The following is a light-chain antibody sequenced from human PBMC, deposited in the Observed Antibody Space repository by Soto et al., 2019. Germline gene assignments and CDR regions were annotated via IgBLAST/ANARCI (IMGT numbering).Light chain of an antibody. V-gene: IGKV3-11*01. CDR3: QRRGEWPRT. CDR1: QSVSNY. Sequence: EIVLTQSPATLSLSPGERATLSCRASQSVSNYLAWYQQKPGQAPRLLIYGASNRATGIPARFTGSGSGTDFTLTISSLEPEDFAVYYCQRRGEWPRTFGQGTTLEIK. CDR2: GAS. J-gene: IGKJ2*01.